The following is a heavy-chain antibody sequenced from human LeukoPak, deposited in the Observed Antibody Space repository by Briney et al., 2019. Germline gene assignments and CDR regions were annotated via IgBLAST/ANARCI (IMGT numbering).Heavy chain of an antibody. Sequence: SETLSLTCTVSGGSISSYYWSWIRQPPGKGLEWIGYIYYSGSTNYNPSLKSRVTISVDTSKNQFSLKLSSVTAADTAVYYCARHRDSGYDPIFDYWGQGTLVTVSS. CDR3: ARHRDSGYDPIFDY. CDR1: GGSISSYY. V-gene: IGHV4-59*08. CDR2: IYYSGST. D-gene: IGHD5-12*01. J-gene: IGHJ4*02.